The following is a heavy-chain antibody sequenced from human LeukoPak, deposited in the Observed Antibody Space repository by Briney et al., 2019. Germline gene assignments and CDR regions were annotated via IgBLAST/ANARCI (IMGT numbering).Heavy chain of an antibody. D-gene: IGHD2-2*01. CDR1: GGSISSSSYY. CDR2: IYYSGST. CDR3: ARVDPYCSSTSCSFDY. Sequence: SETLSLTCTVSGGSISSSSYYWSWIRQPPGKGLEWIGYIYYSGSTNYNPSLKSRVTISVDTSRNQFSLKLSSVTAADTAVYYCARVDPYCSSTSCSFDYWGQGTLVTVSS. V-gene: IGHV4-61*01. J-gene: IGHJ4*02.